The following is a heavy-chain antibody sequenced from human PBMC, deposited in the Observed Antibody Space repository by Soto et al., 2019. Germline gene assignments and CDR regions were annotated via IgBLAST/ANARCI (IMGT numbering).Heavy chain of an antibody. CDR3: ASCHCCSSSCSYLDL. Sequence: QVQLQESGPGLVTPSKTLSLTCTVSGGSISSGGSYWRWISHSPGKGLEWIGYLYYSGTTYYNPSLKSRVSISLATSKNQFSLNLSAVTAADTALYYCASCHCCSSSCSYLDLLGRGTLFTVSA. CDR2: LYYSGTT. D-gene: IGHD2-2*01. CDR1: GGSISSGGSY. V-gene: IGHV4-31*03. J-gene: IGHJ2*01.